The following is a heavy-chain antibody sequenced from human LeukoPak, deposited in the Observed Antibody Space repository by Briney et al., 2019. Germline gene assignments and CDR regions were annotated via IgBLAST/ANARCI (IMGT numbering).Heavy chain of an antibody. J-gene: IGHJ3*01. CDR2: IYYSGST. Sequence: PSETLSLTCTVSGGSISSGGYYWSWLRQHPGKGLEWIGYIYYSGSTYYNPSLKSRVTISVDTSKNQFSLKLSSVTAADTAVYYCARDKDYVWGSYPITWGQGTMVTVSS. CDR3: ARDKDYVWGSYPIT. D-gene: IGHD3-16*01. CDR1: GGSISSGGYY. V-gene: IGHV4-31*03.